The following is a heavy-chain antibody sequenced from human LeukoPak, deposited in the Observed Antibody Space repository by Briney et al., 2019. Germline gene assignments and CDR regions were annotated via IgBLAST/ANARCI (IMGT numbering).Heavy chain of an antibody. CDR2: IKQDGSEK. V-gene: IGHV3-7*01. Sequence: GGSLRLSCAASGFTLSSYWMSWVRQAPGKGLEWVANIKQDGSEKCYVDSVKGRFTISRDNAKNSLYLQMNSLRAEDTAVFYCAREGSGSYGEDYWGQGTLVTVSS. CDR1: GFTLSSYW. CDR3: AREGSGSYGEDY. D-gene: IGHD1-26*01. J-gene: IGHJ4*02.